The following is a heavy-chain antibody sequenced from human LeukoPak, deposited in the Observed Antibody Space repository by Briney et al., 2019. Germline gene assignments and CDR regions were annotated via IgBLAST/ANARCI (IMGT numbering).Heavy chain of an antibody. J-gene: IGHJ4*02. CDR2: ISAIGATT. CDR1: GFTFNNYA. D-gene: IGHD1-26*01. Sequence: GGSLRLSCAASGFTFNNYAMWWVRQPPGKGLEWVSTISAIGATTYYADSVKGRFTVSRDNSKNTLSLQMNSLRAEDAAVYYCARQRSGSNWDCWGQGTLVTVSP. CDR3: ARQRSGSNWDC. V-gene: IGHV3-23*01.